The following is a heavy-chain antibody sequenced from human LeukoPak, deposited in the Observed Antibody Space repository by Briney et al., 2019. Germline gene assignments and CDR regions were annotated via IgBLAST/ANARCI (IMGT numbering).Heavy chain of an antibody. CDR1: GYTLTELS. Sequence: GASVRVSCKVSGYTLTELSMHWVRQAPGKGLEWMGGFDPEDGETIYAQKFQGRVTMTEDTSTDTAYMELSSLRSEDTAVYYCATRIQLWPYDAFDIWGQGTMVTVSS. J-gene: IGHJ3*02. V-gene: IGHV1-24*01. CDR2: FDPEDGET. D-gene: IGHD5-18*01. CDR3: ATRIQLWPYDAFDI.